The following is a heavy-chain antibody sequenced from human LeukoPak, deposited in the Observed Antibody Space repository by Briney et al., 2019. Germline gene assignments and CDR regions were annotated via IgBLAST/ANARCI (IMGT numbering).Heavy chain of an antibody. CDR1: GFTFSSYS. D-gene: IGHD3-22*01. V-gene: IGHV3-66*01. CDR2: IYSGGST. J-gene: IGHJ4*02. Sequence: PGGSLRLSCAASGFTFSSYSMSWVRQAPGKGLEWVSVIYSGGSTYYADSVKGRFTISRDNSKNTLYLQMNSLRAEDTAVYYCARDHGYYDSSGYYYVHDYWGQGTLVTVSS. CDR3: ARDHGYYDSSGYYYVHDY.